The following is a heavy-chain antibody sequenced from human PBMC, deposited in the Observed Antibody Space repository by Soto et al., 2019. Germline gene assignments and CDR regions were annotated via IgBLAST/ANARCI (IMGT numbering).Heavy chain of an antibody. Sequence: ASVKVSCKASGYTFTSYGISWVRQAPGQRLEWMGWINSYNGNTNYEEKFQGRVTMTRDTSASTAYMELSSLRSEDTAVYYCASESYATEIDSWGQGTLVTISS. D-gene: IGHD4-4*01. CDR2: INSYNGNT. CDR3: ASESYATEIDS. J-gene: IGHJ4*02. V-gene: IGHV1-18*01. CDR1: GYTFTSYG.